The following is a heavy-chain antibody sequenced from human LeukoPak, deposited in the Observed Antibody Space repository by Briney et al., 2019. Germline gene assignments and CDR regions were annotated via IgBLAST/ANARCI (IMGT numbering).Heavy chain of an antibody. V-gene: IGHV4-30-4*01. J-gene: IGHJ4*02. CDR3: ASTPPYYYDSSGYYRSTPRDY. Sequence: SETLSLTCTVSGGSISIGDYYWSWIRQPPGKGLEWIGYIYYSGSTYYNPSLKSRVTISVDTSKNQFSLKLSSVTAADTAVYYCASTPPYYYDSSGYYRSTPRDYWGQGTLVTVSS. CDR1: GGSISIGDYY. D-gene: IGHD3-22*01. CDR2: IYYSGST.